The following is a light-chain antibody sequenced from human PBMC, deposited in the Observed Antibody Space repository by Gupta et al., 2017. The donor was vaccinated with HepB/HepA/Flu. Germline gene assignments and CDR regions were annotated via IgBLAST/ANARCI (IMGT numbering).Light chain of an antibody. CDR3: LQDYNYPWT. J-gene: IGKJ1*01. CDR2: AAS. Sequence: AIQLNQVTPSLSASVVDRVTIPCRASQGIRNNLVWYQQRPGKDTKLLIYAASRLHSVVPSRCSGSASGTDFTLTISSLQPEDFASNYCLQDYNYPWTFGQGTRVEIK. V-gene: IGKV1-6*01. CDR1: QGIRNN.